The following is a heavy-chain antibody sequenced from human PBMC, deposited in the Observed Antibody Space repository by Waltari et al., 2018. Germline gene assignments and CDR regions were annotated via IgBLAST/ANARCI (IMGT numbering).Heavy chain of an antibody. Sequence: EVPLMESGGGLLQPGRSLKLTCSGSRFRFDGYAMHWVRQVPGRALEWVSGIDGRSGRIAYADSVKGRFIISRDDARNSLNLQMNTLRVDDTAVYYCTKDLLPGGADVWGRGTTVTVSS. CDR3: TKDLLPGGADV. V-gene: IGHV3-9*01. CDR2: IDGRSGRI. CDR1: RFRFDGYA. D-gene: IGHD2-15*01. J-gene: IGHJ6*02.